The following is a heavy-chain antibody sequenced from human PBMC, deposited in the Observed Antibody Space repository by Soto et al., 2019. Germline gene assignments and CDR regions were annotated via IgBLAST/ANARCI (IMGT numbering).Heavy chain of an antibody. D-gene: IGHD5-18*01. CDR1: GFTFRDYP. CDR2: IRTAAYGATT. Sequence: GGSLRLSCSASGFTFRDYPMSWFRQAPGKGLEWVAYIRTAAYGATTEYAASVKDRFTISRDDSESIASLQMSILKAEDTAVYYCSRAIRLSGDSFDVWGQGTLVTVSS. CDR3: SRAIRLSGDSFDV. V-gene: IGHV3-49*03. J-gene: IGHJ3*01.